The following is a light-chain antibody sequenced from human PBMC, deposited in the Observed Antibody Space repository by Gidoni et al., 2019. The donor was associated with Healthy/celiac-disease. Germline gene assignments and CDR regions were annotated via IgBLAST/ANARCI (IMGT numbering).Light chain of an antibody. CDR2: VAS. Sequence: DIQMTQSPSSLSASVGYRVTITCQASQDISNYLNWYQQKPGKAPKPLFYVASNLETGVPSRLFGSGSGTNFTFSISSLQPEDIATYYCRQWWTFGQGTKVEIK. CDR1: QDISNY. V-gene: IGKV1-33*01. J-gene: IGKJ1*01. CDR3: RQWWT.